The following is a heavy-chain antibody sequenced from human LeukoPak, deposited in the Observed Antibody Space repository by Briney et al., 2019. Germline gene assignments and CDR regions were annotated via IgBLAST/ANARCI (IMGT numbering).Heavy chain of an antibody. J-gene: IGHJ4*02. V-gene: IGHV3-21*01. Sequence: PGGSLRLSCAASGFTFSSYSMNWVRQAPGKGLEWVSSISSSSSSYIYYTDSVKGRFTISRDNAKNSLFLQMNSLRAEDAAVYYCARGGHNYYDSSGYQYYFDYWGQGTLVTVSS. CDR3: ARGGHNYYDSSGYQYYFDY. D-gene: IGHD3-22*01. CDR1: GFTFSSYS. CDR2: ISSSSSSYI.